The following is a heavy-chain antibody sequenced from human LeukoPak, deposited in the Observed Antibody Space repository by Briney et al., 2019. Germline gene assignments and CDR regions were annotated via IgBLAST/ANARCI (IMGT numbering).Heavy chain of an antibody. CDR3: SRQRSTSTYYSGLDV. V-gene: IGHV6-1*01. D-gene: IGHD6-6*01. CDR2: TYYRSKWNT. CDR1: GDTVSSNTAA. J-gene: IGHJ6*02. Sequence: SQTLSLTCAISGDTVSSNTAAWNWIRQSPSRGLEWLGRTYYRSKWNTDYAASVQNRITINPDTSTNQFSLQLKSATPEDTAVYYCSRQRSTSTYYSGLDVWGQGTTVTVSS.